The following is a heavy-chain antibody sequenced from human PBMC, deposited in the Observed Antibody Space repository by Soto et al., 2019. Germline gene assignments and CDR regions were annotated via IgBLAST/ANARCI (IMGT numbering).Heavy chain of an antibody. Sequence: QVQLQESGPGLVTPSGTLSLTCAVSGVSISIPNWWAWVRQAPGKGLEWIGEIDHSGTTHYNPSLNRRVTISLDRSTNQFSLRLTSVAAADTAVYFCARGKFYAFDIWGQGTMVTVSS. CDR2: IDHSGTT. J-gene: IGHJ3*02. CDR3: ARGKFYAFDI. V-gene: IGHV4-4*02. CDR1: GVSISIPNW.